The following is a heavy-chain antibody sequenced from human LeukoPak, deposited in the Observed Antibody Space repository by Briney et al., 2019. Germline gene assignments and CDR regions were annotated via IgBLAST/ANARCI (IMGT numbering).Heavy chain of an antibody. CDR3: ARITYGPPDY. D-gene: IGHD4-17*01. CDR1: GGSFSNYY. CDR2: INDSGTI. V-gene: IGHV4-34*01. J-gene: IGHJ4*02. Sequence: SETLSLTCAVYGGSFSNYYWSWIRQSPGKGLEWIGEINDSGTINYNPSLKSRVTISIDTSKNQFSLNLRSVTAADTAVYYCARITYGPPDYWGQGTLVTVSS.